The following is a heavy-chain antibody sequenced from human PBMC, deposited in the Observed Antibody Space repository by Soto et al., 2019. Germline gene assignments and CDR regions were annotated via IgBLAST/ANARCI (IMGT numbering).Heavy chain of an antibody. Sequence: QVLLVQSGAEVKKPGASVKVSCKASGYTFRNYGISWVRQAPGQGLEWMGWISPYNGDTQYAQKVQGRVTMTTDTSTSTTYMEVRSLRFDDTAVYYCARDRITIFARDYMDVWGQGTTVTVSS. V-gene: IGHV1-18*01. CDR1: GYTFRNYG. D-gene: IGHD3-3*01. CDR3: ARDRITIFARDYMDV. J-gene: IGHJ6*01. CDR2: ISPYNGDT.